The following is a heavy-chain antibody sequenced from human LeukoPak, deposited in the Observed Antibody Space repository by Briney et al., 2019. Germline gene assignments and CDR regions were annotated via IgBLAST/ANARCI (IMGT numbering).Heavy chain of an antibody. CDR1: SGTFNTYA. Sequence: ASVKVSCKASSGTFNTYAINWVRQAPGQGPEWMGRIIPILTTANYAQKFQGRVTSTADKSTTTAYMELSSLRSEDTAVYYCASSLAGGSYAFDYWGQGTLVTVSS. V-gene: IGHV1-69*04. D-gene: IGHD1-26*01. J-gene: IGHJ4*02. CDR2: IIPILTTA. CDR3: ASSLAGGSYAFDY.